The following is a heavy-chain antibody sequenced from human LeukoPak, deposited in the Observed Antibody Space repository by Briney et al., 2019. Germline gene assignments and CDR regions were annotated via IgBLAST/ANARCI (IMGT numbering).Heavy chain of an antibody. D-gene: IGHD3-10*01. Sequence: GGSLRLSCAASGFTFDDYGMSWVRQAPGKGLEWVSGINWNGGSTGYADSVKGRFTISKDNAKNSLYLQMNSLRAEDTAVYYCAAGSGSYYIPFDYWGQGTLVTVSS. V-gene: IGHV3-20*04. CDR3: AAGSGSYYIPFDY. CDR1: GFTFDDYG. J-gene: IGHJ4*02. CDR2: INWNGGST.